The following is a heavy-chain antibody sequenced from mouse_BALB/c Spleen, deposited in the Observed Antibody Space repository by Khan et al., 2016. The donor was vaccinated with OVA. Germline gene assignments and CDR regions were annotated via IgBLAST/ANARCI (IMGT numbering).Heavy chain of an antibody. D-gene: IGHD2-10*01. CDR1: GFSLTNYG. V-gene: IGHV2-6-1*01. CDR3: ARQPYYHYNIMDY. CDR2: IWSDGNT. Sequence: QMQLEESGPGLVAPSQSLSITCTISGFSLTNYGVHWVRQPPGKGLEWLVVIWSDGNTTYNSALKSRLIISKDNSKSQVFLKMNSLQTDDTAVYFCARQPYYHYNIMDYWGQGTSVTVSS. J-gene: IGHJ4*01.